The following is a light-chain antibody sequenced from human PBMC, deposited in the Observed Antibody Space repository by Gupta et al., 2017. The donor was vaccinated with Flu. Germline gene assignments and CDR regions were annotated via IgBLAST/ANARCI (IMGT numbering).Light chain of an antibody. CDR1: QSVSSN. Sequence: EIVMPQSPATLSVSPGERATLSCRASQSVSSNLAWYQQKLGQAPRLLIYGASTRATGIPARFSGSGSGTEFTLTISSLQSEDFAVYYCQQYNNWPPYSFGQGTKLEIK. CDR3: QQYNNWPPYS. J-gene: IGKJ2*03. CDR2: GAS. V-gene: IGKV3-15*01.